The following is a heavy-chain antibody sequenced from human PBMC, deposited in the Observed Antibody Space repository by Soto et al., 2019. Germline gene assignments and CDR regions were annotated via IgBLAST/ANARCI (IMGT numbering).Heavy chain of an antibody. Sequence: PXGSLRLASAASGFTFGTNTMSWVRQAPGKGLEWVSAISGSGRSTYYADSVKGRFTISRDNSKNTLYLQMDSLRAEDTAVYYCAKAGSGWTPQYFDVWGQGTLVTLSS. V-gene: IGHV3-23*01. D-gene: IGHD6-19*01. J-gene: IGHJ4*02. CDR2: ISGSGRST. CDR1: GFTFGTNT. CDR3: AKAGSGWTPQYFDV.